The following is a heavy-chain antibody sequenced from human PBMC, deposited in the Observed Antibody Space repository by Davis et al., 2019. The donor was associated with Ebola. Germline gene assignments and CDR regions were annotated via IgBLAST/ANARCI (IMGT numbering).Heavy chain of an antibody. CDR2: ISSSSSYI. D-gene: IGHD6-13*01. CDR1: GFTFSSYS. V-gene: IGHV3-21*01. Sequence: GESLKISCAASGFTFSSYSMNWVRQAPGKGLGWVSSISSSSSYIYYADSVKGRFTISRDNAKNSLYLQMNSLRAEDTAVYYCASVYSSSWGWFDPWGQGTLVTVSS. CDR3: ASVYSSSWGWFDP. J-gene: IGHJ5*02.